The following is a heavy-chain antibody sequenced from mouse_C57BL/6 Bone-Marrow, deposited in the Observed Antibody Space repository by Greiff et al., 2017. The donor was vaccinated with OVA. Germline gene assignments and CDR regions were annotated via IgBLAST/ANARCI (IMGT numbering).Heavy chain of an antibody. V-gene: IGHV1-18*01. CDR3: ARITTVVATEWYFDV. Sequence: EVKLVESGPELVKPGASVKIPCKASGYTFTDYNMDWVKQSHGKSLEWIGDINPNNGGTIYNQKFKGKATLTVDKSSSTAYMELRSLTSEDTAVYYCARITTVVATEWYFDVWGTGTTVTVSS. J-gene: IGHJ1*03. CDR1: GYTFTDYN. CDR2: INPNNGGT. D-gene: IGHD1-1*01.